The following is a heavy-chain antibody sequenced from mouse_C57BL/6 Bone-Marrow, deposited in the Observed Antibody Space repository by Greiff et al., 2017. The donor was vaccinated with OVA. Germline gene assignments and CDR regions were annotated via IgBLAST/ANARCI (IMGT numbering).Heavy chain of an antibody. Sequence: DVQLVESGGGLVQPGGSLSLSCAASGFTFTDYYMSWVRQPPGKALEWLGFIRNKANGYTTEYSASVKGRFTISRDNSQSILYLQMNALRAEDSATYYCARSYYPFAYWGQGTLVTVSA. J-gene: IGHJ3*01. D-gene: IGHD2-10*01. V-gene: IGHV7-3*01. CDR3: ARSYYPFAY. CDR1: GFTFTDYY. CDR2: IRNKANGYTT.